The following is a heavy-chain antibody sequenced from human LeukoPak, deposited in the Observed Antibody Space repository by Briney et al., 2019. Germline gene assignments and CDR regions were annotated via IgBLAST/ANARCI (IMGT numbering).Heavy chain of an antibody. CDR2: IYYSGST. CDR1: GGSITSYY. CDR3: ARGAAGYYYYYMDV. Sequence: SETLSLTCTVSGGSITSYYWSWIRQPPGKELEWIGYIYYSGSTNYNPSLKSRVTISVDTSKNQFSLKLSSVTAADTAVYYCARGAAGYYYYYMDVWGKGTTVTVSS. D-gene: IGHD6-13*01. J-gene: IGHJ6*03. V-gene: IGHV4-59*01.